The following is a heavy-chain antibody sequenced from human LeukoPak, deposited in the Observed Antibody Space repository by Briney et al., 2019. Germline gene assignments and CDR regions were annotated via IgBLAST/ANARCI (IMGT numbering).Heavy chain of an antibody. V-gene: IGHV5-51*01. CDR3: LRGTTFDHYHGLDV. Sequence: GESLKISCKASEYNFTTYWIGWVRPMPEKGLEWIGLIYPGDSDARYSPSFQGQVTFSVDKSISTAYLQWSSLKASDTAMYFCLRGTTFDHYHGLDVWGQGTTVTVSS. D-gene: IGHD1-7*01. J-gene: IGHJ6*02. CDR1: EYNFTTYW. CDR2: IYPGDSDA.